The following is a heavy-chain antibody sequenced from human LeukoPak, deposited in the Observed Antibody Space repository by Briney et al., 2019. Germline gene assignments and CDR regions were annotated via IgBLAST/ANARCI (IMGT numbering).Heavy chain of an antibody. CDR2: ISGSGDNT. CDR1: GFTFSIYA. Sequence: GGSLRLSCAASGFTFSIYAMSWVRQAPGKGLEWVSAISGSGDNTYYADSLKGRFTISRDISKNTLYLEMDSLRYEDTAVYYCARAYDSSWHNFDYWGQGSLVTVSS. J-gene: IGHJ4*02. D-gene: IGHD6-13*01. V-gene: IGHV3-23*01. CDR3: ARAYDSSWHNFDY.